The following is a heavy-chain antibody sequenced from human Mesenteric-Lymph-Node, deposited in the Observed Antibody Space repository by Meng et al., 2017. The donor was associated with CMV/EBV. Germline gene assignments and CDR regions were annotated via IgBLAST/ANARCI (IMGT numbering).Heavy chain of an antibody. J-gene: IGHJ6*02. CDR2: ISSSSYI. CDR1: GFTFSSYS. V-gene: IGHV3-21*01. Sequence: GESLKISCAASGFTFSSYSMNWVRQAPGKGLEWVSSISSSSYIYYADSVKGRFTISRDNAKNSLYLQMNSLRAEDTAVYYCARDLGSIVVVPAAISGDYYYYGMDVWGQGTTVTVSS. D-gene: IGHD2-2*01. CDR3: ARDLGSIVVVPAAISGDYYYYGMDV.